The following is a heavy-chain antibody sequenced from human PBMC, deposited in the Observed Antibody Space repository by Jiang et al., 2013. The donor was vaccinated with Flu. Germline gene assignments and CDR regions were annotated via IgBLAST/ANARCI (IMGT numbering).Heavy chain of an antibody. CDR2: FSSSGSTI. CDR1: GFTFSSYE. CDR3: AREGGYYDSSGYSGDYYYYGMDV. J-gene: IGHJ6*02. V-gene: IGHV3-48*03. D-gene: IGHD3-22*01. Sequence: GFTFSSYEMNWVRQAPGKGWSGFHTFSSSGSTIYYADSVKGRFTISRDNAKNSLYLQMNSLRAEDTAVYYCAREGGYYDSSGYSGDYYYYGMDVWGQGTTVTVSS.